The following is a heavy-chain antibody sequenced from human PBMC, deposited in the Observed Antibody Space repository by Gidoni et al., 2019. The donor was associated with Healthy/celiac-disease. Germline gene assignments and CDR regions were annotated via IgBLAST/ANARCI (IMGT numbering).Heavy chain of an antibody. CDR1: GFTFSGSA. Sequence: EVQLVESGGGLVQPGGSLKLSCAASGFTFSGSAMHWVRQASGQGLEWVGRIRSKANSYATAYAASVKGRFTISRDDSKNTAYLQMNSLKTEDTAVYYCTRQSGYSYGFQAPMNYYYGMDVWGQGTTVTVSS. CDR2: IRSKANSYAT. V-gene: IGHV3-73*01. J-gene: IGHJ6*02. D-gene: IGHD5-18*01. CDR3: TRQSGYSYGFQAPMNYYYGMDV.